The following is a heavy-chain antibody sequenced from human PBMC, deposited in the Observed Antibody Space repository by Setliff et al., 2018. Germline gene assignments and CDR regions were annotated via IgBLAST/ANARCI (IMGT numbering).Heavy chain of an antibody. CDR2: MSGSGRYT. J-gene: IGHJ4*02. D-gene: IGHD4-17*01. CDR1: GFTFSTYV. V-gene: IGHV3-23*01. Sequence: GGSLRLSCAASGFTFSTYVMTWVRQAPGKGLEWVCGMSGSGRYTHHADSVKGRFTISRDNSKNTLFLQMNSLIFDDTAVYYCSKHPTALTTAGGDYWGQGTLVTVSS. CDR3: SKHPTALTTAGGDY.